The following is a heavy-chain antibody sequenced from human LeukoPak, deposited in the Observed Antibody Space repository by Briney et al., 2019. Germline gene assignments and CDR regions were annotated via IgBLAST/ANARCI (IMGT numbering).Heavy chain of an antibody. CDR2: ISGSGGST. V-gene: IGHV3-23*01. D-gene: IGHD3-22*01. J-gene: IGHJ4*02. CDR1: GFTFSSYA. Sequence: AGSLRLSCAASGFTFSSYAMSWVRQAPGTGLEWVSAISGSGGSTQYADSVKGRFTISRDNSKNTLHLQMNSLRAEDTAVYYCVESGTYYYDSSAYYYWGQGTLVTASS. CDR3: VESGTYYYDSSAYYY.